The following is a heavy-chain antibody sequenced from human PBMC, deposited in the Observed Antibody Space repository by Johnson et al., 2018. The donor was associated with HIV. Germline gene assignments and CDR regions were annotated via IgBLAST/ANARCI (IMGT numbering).Heavy chain of an antibody. CDR1: GFTFDDYA. V-gene: IGHV3-43D*03. D-gene: IGHD6-19*01. J-gene: IGHJ3*02. CDR2: ISWDGGST. Sequence: VQLVESGGVVVQPGGSLRLSCAASGFTFDDYAMHWVRQAPGKGLEWVSLISWDGGSTYYADSVKGRFTISRDNSKNSLYLQMNSLRAEDTALYYCARGFAGSGWYSHRPVGAFDIWGQGTMVTVSS. CDR3: ARGFAGSGWYSHRPVGAFDI.